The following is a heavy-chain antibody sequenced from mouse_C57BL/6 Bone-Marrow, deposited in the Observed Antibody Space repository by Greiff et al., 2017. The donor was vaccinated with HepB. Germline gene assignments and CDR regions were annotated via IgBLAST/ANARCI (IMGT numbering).Heavy chain of an antibody. J-gene: IGHJ3*01. CDR1: GFNIKDDY. CDR3: TALWFAY. Sequence: VQLQQSGAELVRPGASVKLSCTASGFNIKDDYMHWVKQRPEQGLEWIGWIDPENGDTEYASKFQGQATITADTSANPAYLQLSSLTSEDTAVYYCTALWFAYWGQGTLVTVSA. CDR2: IDPENGDT. V-gene: IGHV14-4*01.